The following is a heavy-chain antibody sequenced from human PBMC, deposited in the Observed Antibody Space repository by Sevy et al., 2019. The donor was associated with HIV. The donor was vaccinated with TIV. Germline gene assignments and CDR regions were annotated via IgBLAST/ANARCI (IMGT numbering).Heavy chain of an antibody. Sequence: SETLSLTCTMSGGSISTVDYYSSWIRQPAGKGLEWIGRISASGTTTYNTSLDSRVTMSVDTSKNQYSLKLTSVTAADTAMYYCVKEHFDWLLPSYYFDLWGRGTLVTVSS. CDR1: GGSISTVDYY. D-gene: IGHD3-9*01. V-gene: IGHV4-61*02. CDR3: VKEHFDWLLPSYYFDL. CDR2: ISASGTT. J-gene: IGHJ2*01.